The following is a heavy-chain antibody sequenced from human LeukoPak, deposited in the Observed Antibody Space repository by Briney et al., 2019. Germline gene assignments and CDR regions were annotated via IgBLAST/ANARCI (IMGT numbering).Heavy chain of an antibody. CDR3: ASDPSDYYDSSGYHPSK. CDR2: IYYSGST. V-gene: IGHV4-59*06. D-gene: IGHD3-22*01. Sequence: SETLSLTCTVSGGSISSYYWSWIRQPPGKGLEWIGYIYYSGSTYYNPSLKSRVTISVDTSKNQFSLKLSSVTAADTAVYYCASDPSDYYDSSGYHPSKWGQGTLVTVFS. CDR1: GGSISSYY. J-gene: IGHJ4*02.